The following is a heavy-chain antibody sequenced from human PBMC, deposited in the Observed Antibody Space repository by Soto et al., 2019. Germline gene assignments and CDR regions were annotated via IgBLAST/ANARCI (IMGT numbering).Heavy chain of an antibody. CDR2: IIPIFGTA. V-gene: IGHV1-69*01. Sequence: QVQLVQSGAEVEKPGSSVKVSCKASGGTFSSYAISWVRQAPGQGLEWMGGIIPIFGTANYAQKFQGRVTITADESTSTAYMELSSLRSEDTAVYYCASTLPVWGTNYYYGMDVWGQGTTVTVSS. CDR1: GGTFSSYA. CDR3: ASTLPVWGTNYYYGMDV. D-gene: IGHD3-16*01. J-gene: IGHJ6*02.